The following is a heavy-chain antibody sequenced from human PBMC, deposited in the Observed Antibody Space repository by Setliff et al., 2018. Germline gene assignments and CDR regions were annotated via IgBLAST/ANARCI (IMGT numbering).Heavy chain of an antibody. Sequence: SETLSLTCTVSGGSLSSFYWSWIRQSPGRGLDWIGYIFYSGSSNYNPSLQSRVSISVDTSKNQLSLKLGSLTAADTAVYFCARLPRTVTHFDYWGQGALVTVSS. D-gene: IGHD4-17*01. J-gene: IGHJ4*02. CDR2: IFYSGSS. CDR1: GGSLSSFY. CDR3: ARLPRTVTHFDY. V-gene: IGHV4-59*01.